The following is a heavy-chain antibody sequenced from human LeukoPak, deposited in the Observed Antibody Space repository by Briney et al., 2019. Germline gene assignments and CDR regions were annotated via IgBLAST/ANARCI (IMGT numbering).Heavy chain of an antibody. D-gene: IGHD1-1*01. V-gene: IGHV1-46*01. CDR2: INPSGGST. CDR1: GYTFSSFY. Sequence: ASVKVSCKASGYTFSSFYIQWLRQAPGQGLEWMGTINPSGGSTNDALKFQDRVTMTRDMSTSTVYLELSSLRSDDTAIYYCARTTGTYFFNYWRQGTLVTVSS. CDR3: ARTTGTYFFNY. J-gene: IGHJ4*02.